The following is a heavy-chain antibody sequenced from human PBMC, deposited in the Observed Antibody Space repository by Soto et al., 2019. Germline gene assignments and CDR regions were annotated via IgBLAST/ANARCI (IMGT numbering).Heavy chain of an antibody. J-gene: IGHJ4*02. CDR1: GFSLSTSGVG. CDR2: IYWDDDK. CDR3: ARTYDYIWGSYRYAYYFDY. V-gene: IGHV2-5*02. Sequence: QITLKESGPTLVKPTQTLTLTCTFSGFSLSTSGVGVGWIRQPPGKALEWLALIYWDDDKRYSPSLKSRLTITKDTSKNQVVLTMTNMDPVDTATYYCARTYDYIWGSYRYAYYFDYWGQGTLVTVSS. D-gene: IGHD3-16*02.